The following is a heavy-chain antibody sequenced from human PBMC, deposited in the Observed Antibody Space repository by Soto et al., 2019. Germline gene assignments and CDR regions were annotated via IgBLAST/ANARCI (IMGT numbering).Heavy chain of an antibody. J-gene: IGHJ6*02. CDR3: ARESVFLEGYYYYYGMDV. D-gene: IGHD3-3*01. V-gene: IGHV4-34*01. Sequence: SETLSLTCAVYGGSFSGYYWSWIRQPPGKGLEWIGEINHSGSTNYNPSLKSRVTISVDTSKNQFSLKLSSVTAADTAVYYCARESVFLEGYYYYYGMDVWGQGTTVTVS. CDR2: INHSGST. CDR1: GGSFSGYY.